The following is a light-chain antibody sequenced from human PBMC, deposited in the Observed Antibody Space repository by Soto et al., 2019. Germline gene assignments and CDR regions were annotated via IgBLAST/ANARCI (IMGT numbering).Light chain of an antibody. J-gene: IGKJ5*01. CDR2: LTS. Sequence: GMTQSPGSLPGIPGEPASISCRSSQSLLHSHGYHYLDWYLQKPGQSPQLLIYLTSHRASGVPDRFSGSGSGTDFTLKISRVEAEDVGVYYCMQVLQSPRTFGQGTRVEIK. CDR1: QSLLHSHGYHY. CDR3: MQVLQSPRT. V-gene: IGKV2-28*01.